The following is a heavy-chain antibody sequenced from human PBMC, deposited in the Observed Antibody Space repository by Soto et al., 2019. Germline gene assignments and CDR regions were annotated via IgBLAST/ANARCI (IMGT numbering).Heavy chain of an antibody. CDR2: IGTAGDT. CDR1: GFTFSSYD. V-gene: IGHV3-13*01. Sequence: GGSLRLSCAASGFTFSSYDMHWVRQATGKGLEWVSAIGTAGDTYYPGSVKGRFTISRENAKNSLYLQMNSLRAEDTAVYYCARGASSSSRYYYYYGMDVWGQGTTVTVSS. D-gene: IGHD6-6*01. CDR3: ARGASSSSRYYYYYGMDV. J-gene: IGHJ6*02.